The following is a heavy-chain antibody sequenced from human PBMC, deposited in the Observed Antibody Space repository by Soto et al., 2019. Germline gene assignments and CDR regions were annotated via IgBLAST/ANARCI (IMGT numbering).Heavy chain of an antibody. CDR1: GMTFSSYG. CDR2: IWYDESNK. J-gene: IGHJ6*02. D-gene: IGHD3-16*01. Sequence: QVQLVESGGGVVQPGRSLRLSCAAFGMTFSSYGMHWVRQAPGKGLEWVAIIWYDESNKYYGDSVKGRFIISRDNSKNTLYLQMNSLRAEDTAVYYCARDYGSGMDVWGQGTTVTVSS. V-gene: IGHV3-33*01. CDR3: ARDYGSGMDV.